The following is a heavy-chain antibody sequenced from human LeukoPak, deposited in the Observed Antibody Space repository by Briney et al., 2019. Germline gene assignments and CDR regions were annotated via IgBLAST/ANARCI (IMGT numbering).Heavy chain of an antibody. V-gene: IGHV4-59*08. J-gene: IGHJ3*02. CDR2: VYYTGRT. CDR1: GGSITGYY. D-gene: IGHD3-9*01. CDR3: ARGGGVVGPLRYFDWATDEAFDI. Sequence: SETLSLTCTVSGGSITGYYWSWIRQPPGKGLEWIAYVYYTGRTLYNPSLESRVTISVDTSKTQISLKLTSVTAADTAVYYCARGGGVVGPLRYFDWATDEAFDIWGQGTMVTVSS.